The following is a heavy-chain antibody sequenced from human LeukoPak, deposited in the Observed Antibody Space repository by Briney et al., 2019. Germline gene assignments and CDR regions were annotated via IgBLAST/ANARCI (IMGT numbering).Heavy chain of an antibody. Sequence: GGSLRLSCAASGFMFSDCSMDWVRQAPGKGLEWISYISSSGMTIYYADSVKGRFTISRDNGKNSLYLQMHSLRAEDMAIYYCARGRAGGYFDHWGQGALVTVSS. J-gene: IGHJ4*02. CDR1: GFMFSDCS. CDR2: ISSSGMTI. CDR3: ARGRAGGYFDH. D-gene: IGHD6-19*01. V-gene: IGHV3-48*04.